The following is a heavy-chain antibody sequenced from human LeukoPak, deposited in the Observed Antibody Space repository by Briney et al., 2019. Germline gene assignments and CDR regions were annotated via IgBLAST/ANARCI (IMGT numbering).Heavy chain of an antibody. D-gene: IGHD1-26*01. CDR3: AKHSGSYWAVYYFDY. CDR1: GFTFSSYA. V-gene: IGHV3-23*01. CDR2: ISGSGGST. Sequence: PGGSLRLSCAASGFTFSSYAMSWVRQAPGKGLEWVSAISGSGGSTYYADSVKGRFTISRDNSKNTLYLQMNSLRAEDTAVYYCAKHSGSYWAVYYFDYWGQGTLVTVSS. J-gene: IGHJ4*02.